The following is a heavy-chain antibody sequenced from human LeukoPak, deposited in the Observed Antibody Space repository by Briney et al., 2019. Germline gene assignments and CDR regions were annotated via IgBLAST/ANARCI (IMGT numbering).Heavy chain of an antibody. D-gene: IGHD5-18*01. CDR1: GSIFTSYW. CDR3: ASATQDTAMVLSPPKYRYYYYGMDV. J-gene: IGHJ6*02. CDR2: IYPGDSDT. Sequence: PGASLQISGKGSGSIFTSYWIGWGRQLPGKGEEWMGIIYPGDSDTKYSPSFQGQVTISADKSISTAYLQWSSLNASDTAMYYCASATQDTAMVLSPPKYRYYYYGMDVWGQGTTVTVSS. V-gene: IGHV5-51*01.